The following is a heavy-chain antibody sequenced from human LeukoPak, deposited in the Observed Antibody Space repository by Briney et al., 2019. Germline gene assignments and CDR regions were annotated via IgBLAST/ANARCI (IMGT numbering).Heavy chain of an antibody. Sequence: GGSLRLSCAASGFAFSSYGMHWVRQAPGKGLEWVAFIRHDGSDKFYADSVKGRFTISRDNSKNTLYLQMNSLRPEDTAVYYCAKDGVWQQLVVYFDYWGQGTLVTVSS. J-gene: IGHJ4*02. CDR1: GFAFSSYG. D-gene: IGHD6-13*01. CDR3: AKDGVWQQLVVYFDY. CDR2: IRHDGSDK. V-gene: IGHV3-30*02.